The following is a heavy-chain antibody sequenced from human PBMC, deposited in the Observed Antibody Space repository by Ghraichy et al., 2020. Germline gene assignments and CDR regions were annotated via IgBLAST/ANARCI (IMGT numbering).Heavy chain of an antibody. J-gene: IGHJ5*02. CDR2: ISSSGSTI. D-gene: IGHD3-3*01. Sequence: GGSLRLSCAASGFTFSDYYMSWIRQAPGKGLEWVSYISSSGSTIYYADSVKGRFTISRDNAKNSLYLQMNSLRAEDTAVYYCARDHLDDFWSGTTGIGWFDPWGQGTLVTVSS. V-gene: IGHV3-11*01. CDR1: GFTFSDYY. CDR3: ARDHLDDFWSGTTGIGWFDP.